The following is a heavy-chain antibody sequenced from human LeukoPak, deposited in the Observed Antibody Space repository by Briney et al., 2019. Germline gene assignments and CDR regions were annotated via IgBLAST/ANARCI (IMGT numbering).Heavy chain of an antibody. V-gene: IGHV3-13*05. D-gene: IGHD6-19*01. CDR2: IGTAGGP. J-gene: IGHJ4*02. CDR3: ARGPRYSSGWYFDY. Sequence: PGGSLRLSCAASGFTFSSYDMHWVRQATGKGLEWVSAIGTAGGPYYPGSVKGRFTISRENAKNSLYLQMNSLRAGDTAVYYCARGPRYSSGWYFDYWGQGTLVTVSS. CDR1: GFTFSSYD.